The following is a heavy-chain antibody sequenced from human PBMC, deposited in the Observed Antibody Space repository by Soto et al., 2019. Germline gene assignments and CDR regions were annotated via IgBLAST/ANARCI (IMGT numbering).Heavy chain of an antibody. Sequence: PSEPLSLPCPVYGGSCIGYYWSWIRKPPGKGLEWIGEINHSGSTNYNPSLKSRVTISVDTSKNQFSLKLSSVTAADTAVYYCARDIAARPYYYYGMDVWGQGPTVTVSS. CDR1: GGSCIGYY. CDR2: INHSGST. J-gene: IGHJ6*02. D-gene: IGHD6-6*01. V-gene: IGHV4-34*01. CDR3: ARDIAARPYYYYGMDV.